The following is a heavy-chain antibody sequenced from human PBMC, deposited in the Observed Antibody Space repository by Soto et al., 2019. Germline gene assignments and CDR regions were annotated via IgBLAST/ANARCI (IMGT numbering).Heavy chain of an antibody. CDR1: GFTFSSYC. CDR3: AKADSSGWYTIYSYSGMDV. Sequence: SGGSLRLSCAASGFTFSSYCMHWVRQAPGKGLEWVAVIWYDGSNKYYADSVKGRFTISRDNSKNTLYLQMNSLRAEDTAVYYCAKADSSGWYTIYSYSGMDVWGQGTTVTVSS. CDR2: IWYDGSNK. V-gene: IGHV3-30*02. J-gene: IGHJ6*02. D-gene: IGHD6-19*01.